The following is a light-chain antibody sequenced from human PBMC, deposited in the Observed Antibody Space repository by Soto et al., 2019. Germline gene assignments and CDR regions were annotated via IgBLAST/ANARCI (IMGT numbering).Light chain of an antibody. CDR1: SSDVGGYNY. J-gene: IGLJ1*01. CDR3: SSYTSSSTPGV. CDR2: DVS. Sequence: QSVLTQPASVSGSPGQSITISCTGTSSDVGGYNYVSWYQQHPGKAPKLMIYDVSNRPSGVFNRFSGSKSGNTAALTISGLQAEDEADYYCSSYTSSSTPGVFGTGTKVTV. V-gene: IGLV2-14*01.